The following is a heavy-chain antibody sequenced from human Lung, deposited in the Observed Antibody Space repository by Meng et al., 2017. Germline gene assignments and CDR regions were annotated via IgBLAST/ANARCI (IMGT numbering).Heavy chain of an antibody. CDR3: ARDEDISAAGKLFGDY. J-gene: IGHJ4*02. V-gene: IGHV1-2*06. CDR1: GYNFPDYW. Sequence: LGQTGRGVKKPGASGTVPCKPSGYNFPDYWLHWVRRAPGQGLEWMGRIDPKSGDTHYAQRFQGRVTMTGDTSISTAYMELSGLRSDDTAMYYCARDEDISAAGKLFGDYWGQGTLVTSPQ. D-gene: IGHD6-13*01. CDR2: IDPKSGDT.